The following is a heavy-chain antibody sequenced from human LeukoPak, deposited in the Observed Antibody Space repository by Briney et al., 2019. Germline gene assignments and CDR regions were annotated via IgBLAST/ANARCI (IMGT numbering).Heavy chain of an antibody. V-gene: IGHV1-8*03. J-gene: IGHJ4*02. D-gene: IGHD7-27*01. CDR1: GGTFSSYA. CDR3: ARDLWGPYND. CDR2: MNPNTGDT. Sequence: ASVKVSCKASGGTFSSYAISWVRQAPGQGLEWMGWMNPNTGDTGYAQKFQGRVTITRSTSISTVYMELSRLRSDDTAVYYCARDLWGPYNDWGQGTLVTVSS.